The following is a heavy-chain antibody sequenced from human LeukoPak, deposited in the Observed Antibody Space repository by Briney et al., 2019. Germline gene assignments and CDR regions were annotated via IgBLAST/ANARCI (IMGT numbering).Heavy chain of an antibody. CDR2: IFPLDSDT. Sequence: GESLQISCQGSTDTFTTYWIGWVRQMSGRGLEWMGIIFPLDSDTRYSPSFQGHVTISVDKSINTAYLQWSSLKASDTAVYYCARQKGSGSQMDWGQGTLVTVSS. CDR1: TDTFTTYW. V-gene: IGHV5-51*01. J-gene: IGHJ4*02. CDR3: ARQKGSGSQMD. D-gene: IGHD3-10*01.